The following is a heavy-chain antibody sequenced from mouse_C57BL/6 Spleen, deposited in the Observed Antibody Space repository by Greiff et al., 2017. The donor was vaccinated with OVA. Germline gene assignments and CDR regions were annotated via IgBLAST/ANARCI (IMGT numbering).Heavy chain of an antibody. CDR1: GYAFSSSW. D-gene: IGHD2-4*01. CDR2: IYPGDGDT. J-gene: IGHJ3*01. Sequence: VQLVESGPELVKPGASVKISCKASGYAFSSSWMNWVKQRPGKGLEWIGRIYPGDGDTNYNGKFKGKATLTADKSSSTAYMQLSSLTSEDSAVYFCAPYIYYDYPWFAYWGQGTLVTVSA. CDR3: APYIYYDYPWFAY. V-gene: IGHV1-82*01.